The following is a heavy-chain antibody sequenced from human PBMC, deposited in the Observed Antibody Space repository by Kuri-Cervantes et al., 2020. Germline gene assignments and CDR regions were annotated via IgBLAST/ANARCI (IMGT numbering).Heavy chain of an antibody. CDR1: GFTFSSYG. CDR3: ARDLNGDVENWFDP. V-gene: IGHV3-30*03. D-gene: IGHD3-9*01. J-gene: IGHJ5*02. Sequence: GESLKISCAASGFTFSSYGMHWVRQAPGKGLEWVAVISYDGSNKYYADSVKGRFTISRDNAKNSLYLQMNSLRAEDTALYHCARDLNGDVENWFDPWGQGTLVTVSS. CDR2: ISYDGSNK.